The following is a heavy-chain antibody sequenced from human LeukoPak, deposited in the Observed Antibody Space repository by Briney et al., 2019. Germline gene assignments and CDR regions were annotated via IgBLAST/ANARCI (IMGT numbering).Heavy chain of an antibody. CDR2: INQDGTEK. CDR1: GFTFSSSW. Sequence: PGGSLRLSCAASGFTFSSSWMSWVRQAPGKGLEWVANINQDGTEKYYVDSVKGRFTISRDNAKNSLYLQMNSLRAEDTAAYYCARGGKDKYCSSMTCPFFDYWGQGTLVTVSS. CDR3: ARGGKDKYCSSMTCPFFDY. J-gene: IGHJ4*02. V-gene: IGHV3-7*01. D-gene: IGHD2-2*01.